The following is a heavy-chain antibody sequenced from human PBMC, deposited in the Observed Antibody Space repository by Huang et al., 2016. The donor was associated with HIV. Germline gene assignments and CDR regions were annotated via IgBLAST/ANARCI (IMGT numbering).Heavy chain of an antibody. V-gene: IGHV3-7*01. J-gene: IGHJ4*02. CDR2: IRQDESEK. CDR3: ATGLGSFDY. CDR1: GFTFGAYG. D-gene: IGHD7-27*01. Sequence: EVQLVESGGGLVQPWGSLRLSCAASGFTFGAYGMGWVRQARGKGLEWVANIRQDESEKYYVDAVKGRFTISRDNAKNSLYLQMNSLRAEDTAVYYCATGLGSFDYWGQGSLVTVSS.